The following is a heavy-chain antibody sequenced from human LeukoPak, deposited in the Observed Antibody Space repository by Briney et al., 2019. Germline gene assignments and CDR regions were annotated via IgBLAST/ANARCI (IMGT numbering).Heavy chain of an antibody. J-gene: IGHJ2*01. D-gene: IGHD3-22*01. V-gene: IGHV4-30-2*01. CDR3: ARDSGWYDSSGYPAREYRYFDL. CDR1: GGSISSGGYY. Sequence: SETLSLTCAVSGGSISSGGYYWSWIRQPPGKGLEWIGYIYHSGSTYYNPSLKSRVTISVDRSKNQFSLKLSSVTAADTAVYYCARDSGWYDSSGYPAREYRYFDLWGRGTLVTVSS. CDR2: IYHSGST.